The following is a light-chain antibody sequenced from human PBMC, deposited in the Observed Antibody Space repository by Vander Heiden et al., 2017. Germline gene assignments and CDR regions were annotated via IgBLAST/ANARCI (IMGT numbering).Light chain of an antibody. Sequence: DLQMAQSPASVSASVGARVTITCRASQGISSWLAWYQQKPGKAPKLLIYAAPSMQSGVPSRFSGSGSGTDFTLTISSLPPEDFATYYCQQANSFPHTFGQGTKVEIK. CDR3: QQANSFPHT. J-gene: IGKJ1*01. V-gene: IGKV1-12*01. CDR1: QGISSW. CDR2: AAP.